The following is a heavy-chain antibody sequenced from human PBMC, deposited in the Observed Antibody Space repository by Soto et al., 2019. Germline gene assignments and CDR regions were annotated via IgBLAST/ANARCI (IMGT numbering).Heavy chain of an antibody. Sequence: SETLSLTCTVSGGSVSSGSDYWSWIRQHPGKGLEWIGYIYYSGSTNYNPSLKSRVTISVDTSKNQFSLKLSSVTAADTAVYYYARVVNPAASYYFDYWGQGTLVTVSS. D-gene: IGHD3-22*01. V-gene: IGHV4-61*01. CDR2: IYYSGST. J-gene: IGHJ4*02. CDR1: GGSVSSGSDY. CDR3: ARVVNPAASYYFDY.